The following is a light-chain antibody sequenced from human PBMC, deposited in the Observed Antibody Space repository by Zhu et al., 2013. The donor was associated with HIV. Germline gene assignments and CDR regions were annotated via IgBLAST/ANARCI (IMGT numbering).Light chain of an antibody. Sequence: DIVLTQSPGTLSLSPGERATLSCRASQYISSSHLAWYQQKPGQPPRLLIYGASTRATGIPVRFSGSGSGTEFTLTISSLQAEDVAVYYCQQYYSTPRTFGQGTKVEIK. CDR1: QYISSSH. V-gene: IGKV3-20*01. CDR2: GAS. J-gene: IGKJ1*01. CDR3: QQYYSTPRT.